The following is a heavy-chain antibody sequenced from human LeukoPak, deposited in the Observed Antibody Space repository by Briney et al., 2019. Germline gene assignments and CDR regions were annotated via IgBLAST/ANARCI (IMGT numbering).Heavy chain of an antibody. CDR2: VNLQGST. CDR3: AREGGPYRPLDY. CDR1: GGSITNTNY. V-gene: IGHV4-4*02. J-gene: IGHJ4*02. Sequence: PSETLSLTCGVSGGSITNTNYWTWVRQPPGKGLEWIGEVNLQGSTNYNPSLMGRVATSVDKSENHISLQLTSVTAADTAVYYCAREGGPYRPLDYSGQGTLVTGSS.